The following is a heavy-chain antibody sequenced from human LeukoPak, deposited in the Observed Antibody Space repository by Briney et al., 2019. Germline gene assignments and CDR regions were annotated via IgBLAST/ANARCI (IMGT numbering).Heavy chain of an antibody. CDR2: INPNSGGT. CDR3: AWGGEVVIQPDFDY. Sequence: ASVKVSCKASGYTFTGYYMHWVRRAPGQGLEWMGWINPNSGGTNYAQKFQGRVTMTRDTSISTAYMELSRLRSDDTAVYYCAWGGEVVIQPDFDYWGQGTLVAVSS. D-gene: IGHD3-22*01. V-gene: IGHV1-2*02. J-gene: IGHJ4*02. CDR1: GYTFTGYY.